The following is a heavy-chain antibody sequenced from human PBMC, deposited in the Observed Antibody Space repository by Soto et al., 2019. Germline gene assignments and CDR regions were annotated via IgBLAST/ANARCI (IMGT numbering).Heavy chain of an antibody. CDR2: IYYTGST. CDR3: ARVPFSSFGVADPPVGWFDP. D-gene: IGHD3-3*01. Sequence: PSETLSLTCTVSGGSISSYYWSWIRQPPGKGLEWLGYIYYTGSTNYNPSLRSRVTISVDTSKNRFSLKLTSVTAADTAVYYCARVPFSSFGVADPPVGWFDPWGQGTLVTVSS. V-gene: IGHV4-59*08. CDR1: GGSISSYY. J-gene: IGHJ5*02.